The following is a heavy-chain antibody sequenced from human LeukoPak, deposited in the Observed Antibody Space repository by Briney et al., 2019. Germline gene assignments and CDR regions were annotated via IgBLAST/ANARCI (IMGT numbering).Heavy chain of an antibody. Sequence: GGSLRLSCAASGFTFSSYGMHWVRQAPGKGLEWVAFIRYDGSNKYYADSVKGRFTISRDNSKNTLYLQMNSLRAEDTAVYYCAKPRTGYSSSWFFGYWGQGTLVTVSS. CDR2: IRYDGSNK. V-gene: IGHV3-30*02. CDR1: GFTFSSYG. D-gene: IGHD6-13*01. J-gene: IGHJ4*02. CDR3: AKPRTGYSSSWFFGY.